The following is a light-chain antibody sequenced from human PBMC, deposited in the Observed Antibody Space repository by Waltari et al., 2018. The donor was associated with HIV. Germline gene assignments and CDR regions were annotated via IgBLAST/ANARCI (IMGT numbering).Light chain of an antibody. CDR3: LQDHSYPWT. CDR1: QAIGND. CDR2: TAF. V-gene: IGKV1-6*01. Sequence: IQMTQSPSSLSASVGDRVTLTCRASQAIGNDLGWYQQKPGKAPKLLIFTAFNLHSGVPSRFSGSGSGTDFTLTISTLQPEDFATYYCLQDHSYPWTFGQGTKVEIK. J-gene: IGKJ1*01.